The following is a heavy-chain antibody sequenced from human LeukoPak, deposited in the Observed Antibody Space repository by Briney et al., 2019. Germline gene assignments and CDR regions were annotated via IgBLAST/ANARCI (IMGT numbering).Heavy chain of an antibody. CDR2: ISSSGSTI. CDR1: GFTFSDYY. D-gene: IGHD3-10*01. Sequence: PGGSLRLSCAASGFTFSDYYMSWIRQAPGKGLEWVSYISSSGSTIYYADSVKGRFTISRDNAKNSLYLQMNSLRAEDTAVYYCARVRGSGSAHYYYYGMDVWGQGTTVTVSS. J-gene: IGHJ6*02. CDR3: ARVRGSGSAHYYYYGMDV. V-gene: IGHV3-11*01.